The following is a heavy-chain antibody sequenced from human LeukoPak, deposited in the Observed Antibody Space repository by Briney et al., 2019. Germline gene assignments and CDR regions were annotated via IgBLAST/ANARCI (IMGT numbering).Heavy chain of an antibody. CDR2: ITASGTAM. CDR3: GSGGSYGFDF. CDR1: GFTFSSYS. D-gene: IGHD1-26*01. V-gene: IGHV3-48*02. J-gene: IGHJ4*02. Sequence: GGSLRLSCAASGFTFSSYSMNWVRQAPGKGLEWVSHITASGTAMFYADSVKGRFTISRDNAKNSLYLQMNSLRDEDTAVYYCGSGGSYGFDFWGRGPLVTVSS.